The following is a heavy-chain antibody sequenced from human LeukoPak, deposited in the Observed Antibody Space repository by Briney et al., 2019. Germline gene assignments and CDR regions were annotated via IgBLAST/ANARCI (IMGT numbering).Heavy chain of an antibody. D-gene: IGHD2-15*01. CDR3: ARDFLCSGGSCYPSEDAFDI. J-gene: IGHJ3*02. V-gene: IGHV1-2*02. Sequence: ASVKVSCKASGYTFTGYYIHWVRQAPGQGLECMGIINPSGGSTSYAQKFQGRVTMTRDTSISTAYMELSRLRSDDTAVYYCARDFLCSGGSCYPSEDAFDIWGQGTMVAVSS. CDR2: INPSGGST. CDR1: GYTFTGYY.